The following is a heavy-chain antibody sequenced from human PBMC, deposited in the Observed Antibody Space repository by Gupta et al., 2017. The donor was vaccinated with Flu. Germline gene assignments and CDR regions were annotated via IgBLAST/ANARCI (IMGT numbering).Heavy chain of an antibody. CDR2: ISNSGGAI. V-gene: IGHV3-48*03. Sequence: EVQLVESGGGFVQPGGSLSLSCAVSGFAFSDYEMSWVHQAPGKGLEWISYISNSGGAIYYAAAVKGRFTISRDNAENSVFLQLDSRRSEDTAVYYCARLPDVWGQGTTGIVSS. CDR1: GFAFSDYE. J-gene: IGHJ6*02. CDR3: ARLPDV.